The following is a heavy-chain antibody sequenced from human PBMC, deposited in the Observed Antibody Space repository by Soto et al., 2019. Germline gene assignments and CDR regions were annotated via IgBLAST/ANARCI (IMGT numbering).Heavy chain of an antibody. CDR2: INHSGST. J-gene: IGHJ4*02. V-gene: IGHV4-34*01. Sequence: QVQLQQWGAGLLKPSETLSLTCAVYGGSFSGYYWSWIRQPPGKGLEWIGEINHSGSTNYNPSLKSRVTISVDTSKNQFSLKLSSVTAADTAVYYCARGNLRDPHAGREGYYFDYWGQGTLVTVSS. CDR3: ARGNLRDPHAGREGYYFDY. CDR1: GGSFSGYY. D-gene: IGHD4-17*01.